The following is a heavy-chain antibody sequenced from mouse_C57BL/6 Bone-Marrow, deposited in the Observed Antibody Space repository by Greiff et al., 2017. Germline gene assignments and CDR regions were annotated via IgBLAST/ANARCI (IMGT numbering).Heavy chain of an antibody. CDR3: ASKGYYGYYAMDY. V-gene: IGHV2-6*01. CDR1: GFSLTSYG. CDR2: IWGVGST. Sequence: VKLVESGPGLVAPSQSLSITCTVSGFSLTSYGVDWVRQSPGKGLEWLGVIWGVGSTNYNSALKSRLSISKDNSKSQVFLKMNSLQTDDTAMYYCASKGYYGYYAMDYWGQGTSVTVSS. J-gene: IGHJ4*01. D-gene: IGHD1-1*01.